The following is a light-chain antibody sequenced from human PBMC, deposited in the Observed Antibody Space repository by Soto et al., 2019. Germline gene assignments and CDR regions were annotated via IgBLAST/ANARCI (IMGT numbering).Light chain of an antibody. CDR2: SNN. CDR3: ASWDDSLNGFV. V-gene: IGLV1-44*01. J-gene: IGLJ1*01. Sequence: QSVLTQPPSASGTPGQRITISCSGSSSNIGSNTVNWYHQVPGTAPNLLIYSNNQRPSGVPARFSGSKSGTSASLAISGLHSEDEADYYCASWDDSLNGFVFGTGTKVTVL. CDR1: SSNIGSNT.